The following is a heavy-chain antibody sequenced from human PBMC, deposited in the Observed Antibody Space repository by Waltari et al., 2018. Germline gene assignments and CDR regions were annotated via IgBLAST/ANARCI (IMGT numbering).Heavy chain of an antibody. CDR2: ISSSSNYI. J-gene: IGHJ4*02. V-gene: IGHV3-21*01. CDR3: AKGFPTPYYFDY. Sequence: EVQLVESGGGLVKPGGSLRLSCAAAGFIFISNNMNWVRQAPGKGLEWVSSISSSSNYIYYAHSVKGRFTISRDNAKNSLYLQMNSLRGEDTAIYYCAKGFPTPYYFDYWGQGTLVTVSS. CDR1: GFIFISNN.